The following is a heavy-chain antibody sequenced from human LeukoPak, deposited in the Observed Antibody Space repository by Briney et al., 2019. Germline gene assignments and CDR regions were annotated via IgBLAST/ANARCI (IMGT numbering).Heavy chain of an antibody. CDR1: GFTFDDYA. V-gene: IGHV3-9*01. J-gene: IGHJ6*02. CDR2: INWNSGTI. CDR3: AKDRLAAAQAHYYYGMDV. Sequence: PGRSLRLSCAASGFTFDDYAMHWVRQVPGRGLEWGSGINWNSGTIGYADSVKGRFTISRDNAKNSLYLQMNSLRVEDTALYYCAKDRLAAAQAHYYYGMDVWGQGTTVTVSS. D-gene: IGHD6-13*01.